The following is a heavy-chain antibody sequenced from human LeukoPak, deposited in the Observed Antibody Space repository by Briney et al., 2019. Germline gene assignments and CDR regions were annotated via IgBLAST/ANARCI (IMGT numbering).Heavy chain of an antibody. D-gene: IGHD6-19*01. J-gene: IGHJ4*02. CDR2: IKQDGSEK. CDR3: ATVYSSGWYG. V-gene: IGHV3-7*02. CDR1: GFTFSSHW. Sequence: GGSLRLSCAASGFTFSSHWMNWVRQAPGKGLEWVANIKQDGSEKYYVDSVKGRFTISRDNAKNSLYLQMNSLRAEDTAVYYCATVYSSGWYGWGQGTLVTVSS.